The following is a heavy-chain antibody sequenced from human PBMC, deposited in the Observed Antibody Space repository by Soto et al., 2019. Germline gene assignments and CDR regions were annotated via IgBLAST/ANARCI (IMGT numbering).Heavy chain of an antibody. CDR3: ARDRPSVTTPYYFDY. CDR1: GYSISSGYY. CDR2: IYHSGST. Sequence: PSETLSLTCAVSGYSISSGYYWGWIRQSPGKGLEWIGSIYHSGSTYYNPSLKSRVTISVDTSKNQFSLKLSSVAAADTAVYYCARDRPSVTTPYYFDYWGQGTLVTVSS. V-gene: IGHV4-38-2*02. J-gene: IGHJ4*02. D-gene: IGHD4-17*01.